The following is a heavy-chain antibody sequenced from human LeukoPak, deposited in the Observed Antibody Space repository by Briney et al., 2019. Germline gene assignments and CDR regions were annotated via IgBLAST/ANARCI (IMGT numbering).Heavy chain of an antibody. D-gene: IGHD4-23*01. J-gene: IGHJ5*02. CDR2: IYSSGST. V-gene: IGHV4-59*01. Sequence: SETLSLTCTVSGGSITSYYWSWIRQPPGKGLEWIGYIYSSGSTNYNPSLKSRVTISVDTSKNQFSLKLSSVTAADTAVYYCAGQVVMAGDWFDPWGQGTLVTVSS. CDR1: GGSITSYY. CDR3: AGQVVMAGDWFDP.